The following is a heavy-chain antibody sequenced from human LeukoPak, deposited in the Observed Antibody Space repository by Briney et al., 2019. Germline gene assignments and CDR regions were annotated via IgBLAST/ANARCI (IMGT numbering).Heavy chain of an antibody. D-gene: IGHD6-19*01. CDR3: ARDSYSSGWYTYDVAFDI. CDR2: INSDGSST. CDR1: GFTFSSYW. J-gene: IGHJ3*02. V-gene: IGHV3-74*01. Sequence: PGGSLRLSCAASGFTFSSYWMHWVRQAPGKGLVWVSRINSDGSSTSYADSVKGRFTISRDNAKNTLYLQMNSLRAEDTAVYHCARDSYSSGWYTYDVAFDIRGQGTMVTVSS.